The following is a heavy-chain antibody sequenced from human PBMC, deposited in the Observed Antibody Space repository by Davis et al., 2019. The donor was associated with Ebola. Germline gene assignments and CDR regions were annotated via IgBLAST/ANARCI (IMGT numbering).Heavy chain of an antibody. J-gene: IGHJ4*02. CDR3: TTTTVTIDY. CDR2: IRSKANSYAT. D-gene: IGHD4-17*01. CDR1: GFIFTGAA. Sequence: GESLKISCAASGFIFTGAAMHWVRQASGKGLEWVGRIRSKANSYATAYAASVKGRFTISRDDSKNTAYLQMNSLKTEDTAVYYCTTTTVTIDYWGQGTLVTVSS. V-gene: IGHV3-73*01.